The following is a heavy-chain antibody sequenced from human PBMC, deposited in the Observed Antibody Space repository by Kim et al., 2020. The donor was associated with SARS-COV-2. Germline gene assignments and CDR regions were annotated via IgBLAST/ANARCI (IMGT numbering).Heavy chain of an antibody. CDR2: NT. J-gene: IGHJ4*02. V-gene: IGHV1-18*01. CDR3: ARGTGAIYDY. Sequence: NTNDAQKLQGRVTMTTDTSTSTAYMELRSLRSDDTAVYYCARGTGAIYDYWGQGTLVTVSS. D-gene: IGHD1-26*01.